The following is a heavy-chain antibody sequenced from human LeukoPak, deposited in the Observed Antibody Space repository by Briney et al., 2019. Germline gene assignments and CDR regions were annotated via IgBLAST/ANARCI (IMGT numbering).Heavy chain of an antibody. V-gene: IGHV3-7*01. CDR1: GLTLSTSW. D-gene: IGHD1-1*01. CDR3: ARLFRDVTTFDY. CDR2: IKQDGSQK. J-gene: IGHJ4*02. Sequence: GGSLRLSCTASGLTLSTSWMSWVRQAPGRGLEWVASIKQDGSQKYYVDSVKGRFTISRDNVQNSLYLQMNSLRAEDTAVYYCARLFRDVTTFDYWGQGTLVTVSS.